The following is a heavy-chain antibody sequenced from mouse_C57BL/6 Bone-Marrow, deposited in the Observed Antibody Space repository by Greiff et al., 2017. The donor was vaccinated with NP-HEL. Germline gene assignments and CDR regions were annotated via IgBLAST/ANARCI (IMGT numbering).Heavy chain of an antibody. V-gene: IGHV1-69*01. D-gene: IGHD1-1*01. Sequence: QVQLQQPGAELVMPGASVKLSCKASGYTFTSYWMHWVKQRPGQGLEWIGEIDPSDSYTNYNQKFKGKSTLTVDKSSSTAYMQLSSLTSEDSAVYYCARHMVVAYYFDYWGQGTTLTVSS. CDR1: GYTFTSYW. J-gene: IGHJ2*01. CDR2: IDPSDSYT. CDR3: ARHMVVAYYFDY.